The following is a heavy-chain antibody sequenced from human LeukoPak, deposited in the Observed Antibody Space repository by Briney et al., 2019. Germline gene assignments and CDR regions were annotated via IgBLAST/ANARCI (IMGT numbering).Heavy chain of an antibody. D-gene: IGHD3-22*01. CDR1: VYTFTGYY. CDR2: INPNSGGT. J-gene: IGHJ4*02. V-gene: IGHV1-2*02. CDR3: ASSDGYYYDSSGYSDY. Sequence: GASVTVSCKASVYTFTGYYMHWVRQAPGQGLEWMGWINPNSGGTNYAQKFQGRVTMTRDTSISTAYMELSRLRSDDTAVYYCASSDGYYYDSSGYSDYWGQGTLVTVSS.